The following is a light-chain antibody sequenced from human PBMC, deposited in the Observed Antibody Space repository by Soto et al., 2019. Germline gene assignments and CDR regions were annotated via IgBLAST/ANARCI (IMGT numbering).Light chain of an antibody. J-gene: IGKJ5*01. CDR2: VAS. CDR3: QQYGSSAPIT. CDR1: QSVSSRH. Sequence: EILLTQSPGPLSLSPGERATLSCRASQSVSSRHFAWYQQNPCQAPRRLIYVASNRATGIPDRFSGSGSATDFTLTINRLQPPDLAPYFCQQYGSSAPITFGHGTRLEIK. V-gene: IGKV3-20*01.